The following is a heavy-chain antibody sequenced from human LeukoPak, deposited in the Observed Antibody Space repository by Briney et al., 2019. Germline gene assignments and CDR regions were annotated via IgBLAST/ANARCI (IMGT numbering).Heavy chain of an antibody. CDR1: GFTFSDYY. V-gene: IGHV3-11*01. D-gene: IGHD3-22*01. Sequence: GSLRLSCSASGFTFSDYYMGWIRQAPGKGLEWVSYISSSGSTIYYADSVKGRFTISRDNAKNSLYLQMNSLRAEDTAVYYCARDTPYYYDSSGYHDYWGQATLVTVSS. J-gene: IGHJ4*02. CDR2: ISSSGSTI. CDR3: ARDTPYYYDSSGYHDY.